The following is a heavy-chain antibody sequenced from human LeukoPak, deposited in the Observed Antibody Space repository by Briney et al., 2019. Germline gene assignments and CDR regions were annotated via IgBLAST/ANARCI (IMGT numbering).Heavy chain of an antibody. CDR2: ISYDGSNK. J-gene: IGHJ4*02. V-gene: IGHV3-30*18. D-gene: IGHD3-10*01. Sequence: GGSLRLSCAASGFTFSSCGMHWVRQAPGKGLEWVAVISYDGSNKYYADSVKGRFTISRDNSKNTLYLQMNSLRAEDTAVYYCAKGRGAAFDYWGQGTLVTVSS. CDR3: AKGRGAAFDY. CDR1: GFTFSSCG.